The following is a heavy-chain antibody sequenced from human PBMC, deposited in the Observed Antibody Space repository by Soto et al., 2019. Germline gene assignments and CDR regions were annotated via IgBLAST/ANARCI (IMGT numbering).Heavy chain of an antibody. V-gene: IGHV4-34*01. CDR3: AGVCDSGNDYF. CDR1: SGSFSGYY. Sequence: QVQLQQWGAGLLKPSETLSLRCVVNSGSFSGYYWTWIRQTPGKGLEWIGEISHSGSTNYNPSFTRRVPMSADTSKKQFSLVLPLATAANTASGVSAGVCDSGNDYF. D-gene: IGHD6-25*01. CDR2: ISHSGST. J-gene: IGHJ1*01.